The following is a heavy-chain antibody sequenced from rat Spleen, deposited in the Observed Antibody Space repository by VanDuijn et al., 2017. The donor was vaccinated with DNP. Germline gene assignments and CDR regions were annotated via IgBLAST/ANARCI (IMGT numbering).Heavy chain of an antibody. CDR2: ISYDGRTN. D-gene: IGHD1-4*01. V-gene: IGHV5-22*01. Sequence: EVQLVESGGGVVQPGRSLKLSCAASGFTFSDYYMAWVRQAPTRGLDWVAYISYDGRTNYRGDSVKGRFTISRDNAKSTLYLQMNSLRSEDMATYYCARHVLPLRVWDYWGQGVMVTVSS. CDR3: ARHVLPLRVWDY. J-gene: IGHJ2*01. CDR1: GFTFSDYY.